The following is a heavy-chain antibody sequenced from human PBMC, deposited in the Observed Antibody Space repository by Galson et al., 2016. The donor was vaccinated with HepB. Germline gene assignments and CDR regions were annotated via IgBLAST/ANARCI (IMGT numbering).Heavy chain of an antibody. D-gene: IGHD3-3*01. Sequence: SLRLSCAASGFTLSYYYMTWIRQAPGKGLEWVSYMSSSGTTIYYADSMKGRFTISRDNAKNSLYLQMNSLRAEDTAVYYCARYDFRSGRTGHHYYGMDVWGQGTTVTVSS. CDR2: MSSSGTTI. J-gene: IGHJ6*02. CDR3: ARYDFRSGRTGHHYYGMDV. CDR1: GFTLSYYY. V-gene: IGHV3-11*01.